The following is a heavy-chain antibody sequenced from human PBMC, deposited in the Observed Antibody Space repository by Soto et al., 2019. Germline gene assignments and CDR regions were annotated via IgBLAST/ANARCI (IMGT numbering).Heavy chain of an antibody. Sequence: ASVKVSCKASGYTFTNFGISWVRQAPAQGLEWMGWISAYNGNTNYTQKFQGRVTITVGKSSTTAYMELSSLRSDDTAVYYCARGSTIVRGAPSWFDPWGQGTLVTVSS. CDR2: ISAYNGNT. CDR3: ARGSTIVRGAPSWFDP. V-gene: IGHV1-18*01. D-gene: IGHD3-10*01. J-gene: IGHJ5*02. CDR1: GYTFTNFG.